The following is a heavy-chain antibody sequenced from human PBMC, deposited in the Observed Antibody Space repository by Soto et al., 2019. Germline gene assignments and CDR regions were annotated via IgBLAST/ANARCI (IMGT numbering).Heavy chain of an antibody. CDR2: IKSKTDGGTT. J-gene: IGHJ6*02. CDR3: TKDGGRGSGWPWGGNYYYGMDV. Sequence: PGGSLRLSCAASGFTFSNAWMNWVRQAPGKGLEWVGRIKSKTDGGTTDYAAPVKGRFTISRDDSKNTLYLQMNSLKTEDTAVYYCTKDGGRGSGWPWGGNYYYGMDVWGQGTTVTVSS. V-gene: IGHV3-15*07. D-gene: IGHD6-19*01. CDR1: GFTFSNAW.